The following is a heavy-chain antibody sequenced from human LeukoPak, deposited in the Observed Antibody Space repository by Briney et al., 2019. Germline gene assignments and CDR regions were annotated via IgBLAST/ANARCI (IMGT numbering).Heavy chain of an antibody. CDR1: RSTFISYL. CDR2: ISYDGSSK. J-gene: IGHJ4*02. CDR3: AKQHRGYCSSTSCPATFDY. V-gene: IGHV3-30*18. D-gene: IGHD2-2*03. Sequence: GASLTLSCEASRSTFISYLIHWVRQAPGKGLEWVAGISYDGSSKHFADPVKGRFTISRDNSENTVYLQMDSLRLEDTAVYYCAKQHRGYCSSTSCPATFDYWGQGNLVSISS.